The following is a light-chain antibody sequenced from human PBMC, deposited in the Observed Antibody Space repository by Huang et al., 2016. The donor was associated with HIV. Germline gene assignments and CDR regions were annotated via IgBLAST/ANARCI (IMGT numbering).Light chain of an antibody. CDR2: GAS. Sequence: ERVMTQSPATRSVAPGERVTLSCRASHSVSSNLAWYQQKPGQAPRLLIHGASTRATGSPARFSGSGSGTEFTLAISSLQSEDSGVYFCQQYDNWPLTFGQGTRLEIK. V-gene: IGKV3-15*01. CDR1: HSVSSN. CDR3: QQYDNWPLT. J-gene: IGKJ5*01.